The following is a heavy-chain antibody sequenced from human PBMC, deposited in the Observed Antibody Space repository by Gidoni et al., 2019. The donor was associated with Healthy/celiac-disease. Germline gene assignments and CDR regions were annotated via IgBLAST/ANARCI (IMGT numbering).Heavy chain of an antibody. CDR1: GFTFSSYA. D-gene: IGHD3-3*01. V-gene: IGHV3-23*01. Sequence: EVQLLESGGGLVQPGGSLRLSCAASGFTFSSYAMSWVRQAPGKGLEWVSAMSGSGGSTYYADSVKGRFTISRDNSKNTLYLQMNSLRAEDTAVYYCAKDPEGITMFGVVRLNWFDPWGQGTLVTVSS. J-gene: IGHJ5*02. CDR3: AKDPEGITMFGVVRLNWFDP. CDR2: MSGSGGST.